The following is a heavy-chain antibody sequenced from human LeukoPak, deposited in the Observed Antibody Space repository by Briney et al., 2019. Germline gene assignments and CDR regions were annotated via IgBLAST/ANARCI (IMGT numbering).Heavy chain of an antibody. D-gene: IGHD3-22*01. J-gene: IGHJ3*02. CDR3: ASSPYYYDSSGYLGGAFDI. V-gene: IGHV4-4*07. CDR2: IYSTGST. CDR1: GGSISSYY. Sequence: SETLSLTCTVSGGSISSYYWSWIRQPAGEGLEWIGHIYSTGSTNYNPSLKSRVTLSVDRSKNQFSLRLNSVTAADTAVYYCASSPYYYDSSGYLGGAFDIWGQGTMVTVSS.